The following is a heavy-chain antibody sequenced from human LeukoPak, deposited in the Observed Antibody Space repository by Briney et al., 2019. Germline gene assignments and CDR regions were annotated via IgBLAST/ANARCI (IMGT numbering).Heavy chain of an antibody. D-gene: IGHD6-13*01. CDR1: GFTFSSYA. CDR2: ISGSGGST. Sequence: GGSLRLSCAASGFTFSSYAMSWVRQAPGKGLEWVSAISGSGGSTYYADSVKGRFTISRDNSKNTLYLQMNSLRAEDTAVYYCAKGPWDYTAADYFDYWGQGTLVTVSS. J-gene: IGHJ4*02. CDR3: AKGPWDYTAADYFDY. V-gene: IGHV3-23*01.